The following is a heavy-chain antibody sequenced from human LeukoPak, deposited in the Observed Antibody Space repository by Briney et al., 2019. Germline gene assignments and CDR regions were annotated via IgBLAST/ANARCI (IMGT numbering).Heavy chain of an antibody. D-gene: IGHD5-18*01. CDR2: IYYSGST. V-gene: IGHV4-59*01. CDR1: GGSISSYY. J-gene: IGHJ6*03. Sequence: SETLSLTCTVSGGSISSYYWSWIRQPPGKGLEWIGYIYYSGSTNYNPSLKSRVTISVDTSKNQFSLKLSSVTAADTAVYYCARVKRGYSYGEKETGYYYYMDVWGKGTTVTVSS. CDR3: ARVKRGYSYGEKETGYYYYMDV.